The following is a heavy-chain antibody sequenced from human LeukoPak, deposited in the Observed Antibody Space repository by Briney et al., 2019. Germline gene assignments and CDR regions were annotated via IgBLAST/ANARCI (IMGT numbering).Heavy chain of an antibody. CDR1: GFTFDDYA. V-gene: IGHV3-9*03. CDR3: ANDIGGTPVGAFDI. Sequence: GRSLRLSCVASGFTFDDYAMHWVRQAPGKGLEWVSGISWNSGSIGYADSVKGRFTISRDNAKNSLYLQMNSLRAEDMALYYCANDIGGTPVGAFDIWGQGTMVTVSS. CDR2: ISWNSGSI. J-gene: IGHJ3*02. D-gene: IGHD3-10*01.